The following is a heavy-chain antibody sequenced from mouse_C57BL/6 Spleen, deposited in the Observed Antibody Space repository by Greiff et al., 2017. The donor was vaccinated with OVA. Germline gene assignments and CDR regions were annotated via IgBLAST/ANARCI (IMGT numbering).Heavy chain of an antibody. D-gene: IGHD2-4*01. J-gene: IGHJ1*03. CDR3: ARKRFYYEYWYFDV. V-gene: IGHV2-9-1*01. Sequence: VQVVESGPGLVAPSQSLSITCTVSGFSLTSYAISWVRQPPGKGLEWLGVIWTGGGTNYNSALKSRLSISKDNSKSQVFLKMNSLQTDDTARYYCARKRFYYEYWYFDVWGTGTTVTVSS. CDR2: IWTGGGT. CDR1: GFSLTSYA.